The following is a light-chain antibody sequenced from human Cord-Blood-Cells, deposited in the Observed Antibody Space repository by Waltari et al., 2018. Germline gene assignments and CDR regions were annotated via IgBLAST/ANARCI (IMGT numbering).Light chain of an antibody. CDR3: QAWDSSTVV. CDR1: KLGDKY. J-gene: IGLJ2*01. CDR2: QDS. Sequence: SYELTQPPSVSVSPGQTASITCSGDKLGDKYACWYQQKPGPSPVLVIYQDSKRPSGIPERFSGSNSGNIATLTISGTQAMDEADYYCQAWDSSTVVFGGGTKLTVL. V-gene: IGLV3-1*01.